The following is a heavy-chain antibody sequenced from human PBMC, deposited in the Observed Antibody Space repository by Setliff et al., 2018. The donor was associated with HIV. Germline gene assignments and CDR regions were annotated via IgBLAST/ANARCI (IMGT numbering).Heavy chain of an antibody. J-gene: IGHJ3*01. CDR1: GDSIRGGDFY. V-gene: IGHV4-30-4*01. Sequence: SETLSLTCIVSGDSIRGGDFYWTWIRQSPGKGLEWIGYVYWSGTTHYNPSLNGRVTISVDTSENQFSLKLDSLPAADSAVYYCARTTRHDGAAYDAFDLWGQGTLVTGSS. D-gene: IGHD1-1*01. CDR3: ARTTRHDGAAYDAFDL. CDR2: VYWSGTT.